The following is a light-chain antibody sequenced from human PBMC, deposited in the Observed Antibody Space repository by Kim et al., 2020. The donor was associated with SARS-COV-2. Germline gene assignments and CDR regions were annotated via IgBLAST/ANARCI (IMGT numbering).Light chain of an antibody. CDR1: SSNVGSIKY. Sequence: GQRVTISCTGSSSNVGSIKYVSWYQQHPGTAPKLMIYDVSKRPSGVPDRFAASKSGNTASLTVSGLQAEDEADYYCCSYTDRHTFVFGTGTKVTVL. CDR3: CSYTDRHTFV. CDR2: DVS. V-gene: IGLV2-11*03. J-gene: IGLJ1*01.